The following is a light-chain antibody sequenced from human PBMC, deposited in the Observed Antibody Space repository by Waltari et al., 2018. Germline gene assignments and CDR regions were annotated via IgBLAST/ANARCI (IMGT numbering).Light chain of an antibody. Sequence: EIVMTQSPATLSVSQGEGATLSCRASQSVRNNLVWYQQKPGQAPRLLISGASTRVTGIPARCSGSGAGTEFTLTISSLQSEDVAVYYWQQYNNWPPWTFGQGTKVEIK. CDR2: GAS. J-gene: IGKJ1*01. CDR3: QQYNNWPPWT. CDR1: QSVRNN. V-gene: IGKV3-15*01.